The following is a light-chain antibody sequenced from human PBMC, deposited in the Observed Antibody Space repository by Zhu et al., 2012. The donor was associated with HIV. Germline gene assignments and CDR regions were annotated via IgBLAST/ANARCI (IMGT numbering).Light chain of an antibody. J-gene: IGKJ2*02. V-gene: IGKV1-5*03. CDR2: TAS. CDR1: QSISSR. Sequence: DIQVTQSPSTLSASVGDRVTITCRASQSISSRLVWYQQKPGTAPKVLIYTASTLESGVPSRFSGSGSGTEFTLTISSLQPDDFATYYCQHYNTYPWTFGQGTKLEIK. CDR3: QHYNTYPWT.